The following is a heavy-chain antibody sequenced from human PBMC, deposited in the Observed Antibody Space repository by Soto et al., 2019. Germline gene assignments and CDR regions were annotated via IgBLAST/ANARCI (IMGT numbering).Heavy chain of an antibody. Sequence: QVQLVESGGGVVQPGRSLRLSCAASGFTFSSYGMHWVRQAPGKGLEWVAVISYDGSNKYYADSVKGRFTISRDNSKNTLYLQMNSLRAEDTAVYYCAKVREANSQRHGMDVWGQGTTVTVSS. CDR1: GFTFSSYG. V-gene: IGHV3-30*18. CDR3: AKVREANSQRHGMDV. D-gene: IGHD1-7*01. J-gene: IGHJ6*02. CDR2: ISYDGSNK.